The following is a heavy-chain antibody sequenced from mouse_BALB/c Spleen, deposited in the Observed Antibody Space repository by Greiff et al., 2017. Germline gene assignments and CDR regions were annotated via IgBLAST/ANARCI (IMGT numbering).Heavy chain of an antibody. CDR1: GYSITSGYY. CDR3: ARGRSVYAMDY. CDR2: ISYDGSN. V-gene: IGHV3-6*02. Sequence: EVQLQESGPDLVKPSQSLSLTCSVTGYSITSGYYWNWIRQFPGNKLEWMGYISYDGSNNYNPSLKNRISITRDTSKNQFFLKLNSVTTEDTATYYCARGRSVYAMDYWGQGTSVTVSS. J-gene: IGHJ4*01.